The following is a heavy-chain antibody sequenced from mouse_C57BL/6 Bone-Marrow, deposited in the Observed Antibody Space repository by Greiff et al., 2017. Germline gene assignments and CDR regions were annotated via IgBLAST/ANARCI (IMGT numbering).Heavy chain of an antibody. V-gene: IGHV1-52*01. D-gene: IGHD2-5*01. J-gene: IGHJ3*01. CDR3: AREDYSNPWFAY. CDR2: IDPSDRET. Sequence: QVHVKQPGAELVRPGSSVKLSCKASGYTFTSYWMHWVKQRPIQGLEWIGNIDPSDRETHYNQKFKDKATLTVDKSSSTAYMQLSSLTSEDSAVYYCAREDYSNPWFAYWGQGTLVTVSA. CDR1: GYTFTSYW.